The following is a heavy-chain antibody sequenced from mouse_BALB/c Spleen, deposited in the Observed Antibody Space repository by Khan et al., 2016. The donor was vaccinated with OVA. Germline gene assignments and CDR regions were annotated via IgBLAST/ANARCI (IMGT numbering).Heavy chain of an antibody. CDR3: ARSGDYDEVGLAY. D-gene: IGHD2-4*01. V-gene: IGHV1-76*01. J-gene: IGHJ3*01. CDR1: GYIFTNYW. Sequence: VELVESGAELVRPGASVKLSCKTSGYIFTNYWIHWLKQRSGQGLEWIARIYPGTDSTYYNEKFKDKATLTADKSSSTAYMQLSSLKSEDSAVYFCARSGDYDEVGLAYWGQGTLVTVSA. CDR2: IYPGTDST.